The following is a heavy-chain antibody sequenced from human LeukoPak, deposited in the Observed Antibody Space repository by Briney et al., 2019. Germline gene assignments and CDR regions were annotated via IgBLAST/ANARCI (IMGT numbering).Heavy chain of an antibody. V-gene: IGHV3-7*01. Sequence: PGGSLRLSCAASGFTFSSYWMIWVRQAPGKGLEWVANIKQDGSEKYYVDSVKGRFTISRDNAKNSLYLQMNSLRAEDTAVYYCAREGYYDSNARFDYWGQGTLVTVSS. J-gene: IGHJ4*02. CDR3: AREGYYDSNARFDY. CDR2: IKQDGSEK. D-gene: IGHD3-22*01. CDR1: GFTFSSYW.